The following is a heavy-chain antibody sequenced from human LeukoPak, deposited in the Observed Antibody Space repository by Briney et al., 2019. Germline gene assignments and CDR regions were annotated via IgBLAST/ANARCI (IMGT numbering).Heavy chain of an antibody. V-gene: IGHV3-23*01. Sequence: GGSLRLSCAASGFIFRSYAMTWVRQAPGVGLEWVSGISGSGGSTYYADSVTGRFTISRDNSKNTLYPQMNSLRVEDTAIYYCATMTMSDYWGQGTLVTVSS. CDR1: GFIFRSYA. CDR3: ATMTMSDY. CDR2: ISGSGGST. J-gene: IGHJ4*02. D-gene: IGHD4/OR15-4a*01.